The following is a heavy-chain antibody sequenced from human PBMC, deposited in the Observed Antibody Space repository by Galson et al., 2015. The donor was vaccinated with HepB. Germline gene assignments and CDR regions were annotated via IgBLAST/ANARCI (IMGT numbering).Heavy chain of an antibody. CDR1: GFTFSSYS. V-gene: IGHV3-21*01. CDR3: ARGYGPRAGIAAAKRYWYFDL. CDR2: ISSSSSYI. Sequence: SLRLSCAASGFTFSSYSMNWVRQAPGKGLEWVSSISSSSSYIYYADSVKGRFTISRDNAKNSLYLQMNSLRAEDTAVYYCARGYGPRAGIAAAKRYWYFDLWGRGTLVTVSS. J-gene: IGHJ2*01. D-gene: IGHD6-13*01.